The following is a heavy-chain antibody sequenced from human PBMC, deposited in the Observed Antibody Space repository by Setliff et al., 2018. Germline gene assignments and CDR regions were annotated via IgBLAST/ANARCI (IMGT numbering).Heavy chain of an antibody. CDR3: RQWFGELSRDY. J-gene: IGHJ4*02. V-gene: IGHV3-53*01. Sequence: PGGSLRLSCAASGFTVSSNDMSWVRQAPGKGLEWIALLYGGGNTFYADSVKGRFTISGDSSKNAVYLQMNSLGADDTAVYYCRQWFGELSRDYWGPGTLVTVSS. D-gene: IGHD3-10*01. CDR1: GFTVSSND. CDR2: LYGGGNT.